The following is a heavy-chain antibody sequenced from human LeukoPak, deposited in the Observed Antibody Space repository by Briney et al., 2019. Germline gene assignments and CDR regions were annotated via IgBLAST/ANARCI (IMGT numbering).Heavy chain of an antibody. J-gene: IGHJ6*04. Sequence: ASVKVSCKASGGTFSSYAISWVRQAPGQGLEWMGGIIPIFGTANYAQKFQGRVTITADKSTSTAYTELSSLRSEDTAVYNCARQDVEDIVVVPAANSPYYYGMDVWGKGTTVTVSS. CDR2: IIPIFGTA. CDR3: ARQDVEDIVVVPAANSPYYYGMDV. V-gene: IGHV1-69*06. D-gene: IGHD2-2*01. CDR1: GGTFSSYA.